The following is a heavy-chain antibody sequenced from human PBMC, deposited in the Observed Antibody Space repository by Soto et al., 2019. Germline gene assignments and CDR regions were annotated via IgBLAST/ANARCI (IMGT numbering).Heavy chain of an antibody. V-gene: IGHV4-31*03. D-gene: IGHD3-22*01. Sequence: QVQLQESGPGLVKPSQTLSLTCTVSGGSISSGNYYWSWIRQHPGKGLEWIGYIYYSGSTYYNPFLKSRVTISVDTSKIQFSLKLSSVTAAYTAVYYCAITYYNASCGPFDYWGQGTLVTVSS. CDR1: GGSISSGNYY. CDR3: AITYYNASCGPFDY. CDR2: IYYSGST. J-gene: IGHJ4*02.